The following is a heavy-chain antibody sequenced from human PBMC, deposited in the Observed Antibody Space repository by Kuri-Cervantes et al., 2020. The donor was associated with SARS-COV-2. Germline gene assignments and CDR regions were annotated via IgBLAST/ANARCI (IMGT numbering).Heavy chain of an antibody. CDR3: ARELTGDMLADY. D-gene: IGHD7-27*01. V-gene: IGHV5-51*01. Sequence: GESLKISCKGSGYSFSHYWIAWVRQMPGKGLEWMGIIYPGDSDTTHSPSFQGRVTISADKSISTAYLQWSSLTASDTAMYYCARELTGDMLADYWGQGTLVTVSS. CDR1: GYSFSHYW. CDR2: IYPGDSDT. J-gene: IGHJ4*02.